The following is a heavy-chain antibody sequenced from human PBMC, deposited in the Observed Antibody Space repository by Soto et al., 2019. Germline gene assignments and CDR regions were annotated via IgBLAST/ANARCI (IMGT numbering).Heavy chain of an antibody. CDR2: MYYSGST. V-gene: IGHV4-39*01. D-gene: IGHD1-26*01. CDR1: GDSISISSYY. CDR3: AVMLIVGATPYYFEY. J-gene: IGHJ4*01. Sequence: QLQLEESGPRLVKPSETLSLTCTISGDSISISSYYWAWIRQPPGKGLEWIGSMYYSGSTYNNPSLKSRVTMSVDTPKKQFSLILSSVTAADTAVYYCAVMLIVGATPYYFEYWDEGNLVTVSS.